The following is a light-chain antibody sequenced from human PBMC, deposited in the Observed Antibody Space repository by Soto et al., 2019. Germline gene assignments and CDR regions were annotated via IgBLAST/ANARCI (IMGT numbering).Light chain of an antibody. V-gene: IGKV1-27*01. CDR3: QKYICAPLT. CDR1: QGIGVY. CDR2: AAS. Sequence: DIQMTQSPSSLSASLGDRVTITCRASQGIGVYLAWFQQKPGNAPKLLIYAASTLQSGIPSRFSGSGSGTDFTLTVSSLQPEDVATYYCQKYICAPLTFSVGTRVEIK. J-gene: IGKJ4*01.